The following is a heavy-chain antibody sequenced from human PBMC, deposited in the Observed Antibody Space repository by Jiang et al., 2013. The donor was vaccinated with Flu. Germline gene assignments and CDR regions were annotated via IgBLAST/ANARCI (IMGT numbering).Heavy chain of an antibody. V-gene: IGHV3-15*07. D-gene: IGHD1-26*01. J-gene: IGHJ6*03. CDR2: IKSIGSGGTT. CDR1: GFTFSDAR. CDR3: TWENRRGTSLSYFYYLDV. Sequence: QLVESGGTLVKPGGSLRLSCAASGFTFSDARMNWVRQAPGKGLEWVGRIKSIGSGGTTDYAAAVKGRFAMSRDDSKNTVSLQMNSLKTEDTAVYYCTWENRRGTSLSYFYYLDVWGKGTTVTVSS.